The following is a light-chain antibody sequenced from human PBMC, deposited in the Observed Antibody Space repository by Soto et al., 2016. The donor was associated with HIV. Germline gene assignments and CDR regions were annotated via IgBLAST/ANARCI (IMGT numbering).Light chain of an antibody. CDR3: MQSIQLRKT. CDR2: LGS. J-gene: IGKJ1*01. Sequence: DIVMTQSPLSLPVTPGEPASISCRSSQSLLHRNGYDYLNWYLQKPGQSPQLLIYLGSNRASGVPDRFSGAGSGTDFALKISRVEAEDVGVYYCMQSIQLRKTFGQGTKVEIK. V-gene: IGKV2-28*01. CDR1: QSLLHRNGYDY.